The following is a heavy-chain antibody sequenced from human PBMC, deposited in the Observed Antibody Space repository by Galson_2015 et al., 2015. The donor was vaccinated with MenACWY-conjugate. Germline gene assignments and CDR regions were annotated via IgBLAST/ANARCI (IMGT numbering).Heavy chain of an antibody. V-gene: IGHV3-64*04. Sequence: AISSNGGIKYYADSVKGRFTISRDNSKNTMYLQMNSLRAEDTAVYYCAKGEFYSSDWGQGTLVTVSS. J-gene: IGHJ4*02. CDR2: ISSNGGIK. CDR3: AKGEFYSSD. D-gene: IGHD3-10*01.